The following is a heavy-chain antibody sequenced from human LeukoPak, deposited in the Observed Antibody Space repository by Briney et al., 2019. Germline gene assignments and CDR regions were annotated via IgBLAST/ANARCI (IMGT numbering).Heavy chain of an antibody. D-gene: IGHD2-15*01. CDR2: MNPKRGNT. Sequence: GASVKVSCKASGYTFTNYDINWVRQATGQGPEWMGWMNPKRGNTGYAQKFQGRGTMTRNTSISTAYLELSSLRSDDTAVYYCARDQDIVVVVAALRQREMGGFDPWGQGTLVTVSS. CDR3: ARDQDIVVVVAALRQREMGGFDP. V-gene: IGHV1-8*01. CDR1: GYTFTNYD. J-gene: IGHJ5*02.